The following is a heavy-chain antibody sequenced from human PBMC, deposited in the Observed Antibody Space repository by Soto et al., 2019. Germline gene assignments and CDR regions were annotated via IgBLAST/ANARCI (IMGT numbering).Heavy chain of an antibody. J-gene: IGHJ6*02. Sequence: SATLALTCAVYGGSFSCYYWSWIRQPPGKGLEWIGEINHSGSTNYNPSLKSRVTISVDTSKNQFSLKLSSVTAADTAVYYCARDAIAAAGIPRIYYYGMDVWGQGTTVTVSS. D-gene: IGHD6-13*01. V-gene: IGHV4-34*01. CDR1: GGSFSCYY. CDR2: INHSGST. CDR3: ARDAIAAAGIPRIYYYGMDV.